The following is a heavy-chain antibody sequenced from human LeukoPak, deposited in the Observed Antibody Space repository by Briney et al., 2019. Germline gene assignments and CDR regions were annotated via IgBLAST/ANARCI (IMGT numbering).Heavy chain of an antibody. CDR2: IYHSGST. J-gene: IGHJ4*02. Sequence: SETLSLTCAVSGGSISSGGYSWSWIRQPPGKGLEWIGYIYHSGSTYYNPSLKSRVTISVDRSKNQFSLKLSSVTAADTAVYYCARDGYYGGSDYWGQGTLVTVSS. D-gene: IGHD4-23*01. V-gene: IGHV4-30-2*01. CDR1: GGSISSGGYS. CDR3: ARDGYYGGSDY.